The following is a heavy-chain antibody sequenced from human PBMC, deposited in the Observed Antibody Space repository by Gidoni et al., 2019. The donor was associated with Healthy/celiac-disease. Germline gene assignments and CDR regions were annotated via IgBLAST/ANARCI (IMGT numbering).Heavy chain of an antibody. J-gene: IGHJ6*03. CDR2: IIPIFGTA. D-gene: IGHD3-3*01. CDR3: ALCEGRGGVTIFGVVIPPYYYYYYMDV. Sequence: QVQLVQSGAEVKKPGSSVKVSCTASGAPFSRYAIRWVRQAPGPGLEWMGGIIPIFGTANYAQKCQGRVTITADESTSTAYMELSSLRSEDTAVYYCALCEGRGGVTIFGVVIPPYYYYYYMDVWGKGTTVTVSS. CDR1: GAPFSRYA. V-gene: IGHV1-69*01.